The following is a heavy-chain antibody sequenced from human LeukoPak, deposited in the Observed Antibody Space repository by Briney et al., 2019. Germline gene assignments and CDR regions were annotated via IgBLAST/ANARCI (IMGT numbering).Heavy chain of an antibody. CDR2: ISSSSSYI. CDR3: ARDGVAVAGSPTDY. D-gene: IGHD6-19*01. V-gene: IGHV3-21*01. CDR1: GFTFSSYS. J-gene: IGHJ4*02. Sequence: GGSLRLSCAASGFTFSSYSMNWVRQAPGKGLEWVSSISSSSSYIYYADSVKGRFTISRDNAKNSLYLQMNSLRAEDTAVYYCARDGVAVAGSPTDYWGQGTLVTVSS.